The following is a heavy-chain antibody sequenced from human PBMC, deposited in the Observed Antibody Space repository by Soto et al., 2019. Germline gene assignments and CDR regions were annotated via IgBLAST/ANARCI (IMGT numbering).Heavy chain of an antibody. J-gene: IGHJ4*02. D-gene: IGHD3-22*01. CDR2: VSHDGSKQ. Sequence: QVQLVESGGGVVQPGRSLRVSCAASGFTFSNYAMHWVRQAPGKGLEWVAVVSHDGSKQFYADSVEGRCTISRDSSKSTLYLHMDNLRDEDTAVYYCARDRVYYYDNSGYYNFDYWGQGTLVTVSS. CDR1: GFTFSNYA. V-gene: IGHV3-30-3*01. CDR3: ARDRVYYYDNSGYYNFDY.